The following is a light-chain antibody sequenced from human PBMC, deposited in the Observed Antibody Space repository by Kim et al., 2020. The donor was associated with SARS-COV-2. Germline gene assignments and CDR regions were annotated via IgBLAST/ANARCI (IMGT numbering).Light chain of an antibody. CDR2: YVS. CDR3: HQTNSLRYT. CDR1: QSIGSS. Sequence: VTPKEKVTITCRASQSIGSSLHWYQQKPDQSPKLLIMYVSQSISGVPSRFSGSGSGTDFTLTINSLEAEDAAVYYCHQTNSLRYTFGQGTKLEIK. J-gene: IGKJ2*01. V-gene: IGKV6D-21*02.